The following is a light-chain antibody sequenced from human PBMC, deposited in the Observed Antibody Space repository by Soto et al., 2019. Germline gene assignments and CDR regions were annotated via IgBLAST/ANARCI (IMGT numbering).Light chain of an antibody. Sequence: IVMTQSPATVSASPGERVTLSCRASQSVSGNVAWYHQKPGQPPRLLVYGASTTATDIPARFFGSGSETDFTLTITRLQSEDFGTYYCQQFNSWRRTFGQGTKVEIK. J-gene: IGKJ1*01. CDR2: GAS. CDR1: QSVSGN. CDR3: QQFNSWRRT. V-gene: IGKV3-15*01.